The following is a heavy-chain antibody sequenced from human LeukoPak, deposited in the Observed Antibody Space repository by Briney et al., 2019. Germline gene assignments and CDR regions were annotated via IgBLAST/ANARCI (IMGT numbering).Heavy chain of an antibody. V-gene: IGHV4-4*07. Sequence: SETLSLTCTVSGGSISSYYWSWIRQPAGKGLEWIGRIYTSGSTNYNPSLKSRVTMSVDTSKNQFSLKLSSVTAADTAVYYCARLALQEVGATQTYYLDYWGQGTLVTVSS. CDR1: GGSISSYY. CDR2: IYTSGST. J-gene: IGHJ4*02. CDR3: ARLALQEVGATQTYYLDY. D-gene: IGHD1-26*01.